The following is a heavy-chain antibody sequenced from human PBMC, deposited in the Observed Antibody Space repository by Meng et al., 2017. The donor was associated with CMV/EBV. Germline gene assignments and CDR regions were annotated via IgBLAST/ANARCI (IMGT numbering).Heavy chain of an antibody. CDR3: ARDRSSVDFWSGYYAYYYGMDV. Sequence: GSLKISCAASGFTFSSYSMNWVRQAPGKGLEWVSSISSSSSYIYYADSVKGRFTISRDNAKNSLYLQMNSLRAEDTAVYYCARDRSSVDFWSGYYAYYYGMDVWGQGTTVTVSS. CDR2: ISSSSSYI. D-gene: IGHD3-3*01. V-gene: IGHV3-21*01. J-gene: IGHJ6*02. CDR1: GFTFSSYS.